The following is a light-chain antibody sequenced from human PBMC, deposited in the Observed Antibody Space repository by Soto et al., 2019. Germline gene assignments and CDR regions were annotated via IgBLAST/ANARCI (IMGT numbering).Light chain of an antibody. CDR3: QSYDSSLSGDVV. J-gene: IGLJ2*01. Sequence: QSVLTQPPSVSGAPGQRVTISCTGSSSNIGAGYDVHWYQQLPGTAPKLLIYGNSNRPSGVPDRFSGSKSGTSASLAITGLQAEEEADYYGQSYDSSLSGDVVFGGGTKLTV. CDR2: GNS. CDR1: SSNIGAGYD. V-gene: IGLV1-40*01.